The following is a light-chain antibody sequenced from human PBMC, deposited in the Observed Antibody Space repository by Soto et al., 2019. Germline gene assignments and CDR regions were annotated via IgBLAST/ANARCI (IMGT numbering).Light chain of an antibody. CDR3: QQRSNWPWT. Sequence: EIVLTQSPATLSLSPGERATLSCRASQSVSSYLAWYQQKPGQAPRLLIYDASNRATGSPARLSGGGSGTDFTITISSLEPEDFAVYYCQQRSNWPWTFGQGTKVEIK. CDR1: QSVSSY. J-gene: IGKJ1*01. V-gene: IGKV3-11*01. CDR2: DAS.